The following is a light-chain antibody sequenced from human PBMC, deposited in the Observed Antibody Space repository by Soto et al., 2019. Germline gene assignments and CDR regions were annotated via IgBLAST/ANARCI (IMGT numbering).Light chain of an antibody. CDR1: SSDVGGFNY. V-gene: IGLV2-11*01. CDR3: SSYAGTYSVI. CDR2: DVT. J-gene: IGLJ2*01. Sequence: QSALTQPRSVSGSPGQSVTISCTGTSSDVGGFNYVSWYQQHPGKVPKVMIYDVTKRPSGVPDRFSGSKSGNTASLTISGLQTEDEADYYCSSYAGTYSVIFGGGTKLTVL.